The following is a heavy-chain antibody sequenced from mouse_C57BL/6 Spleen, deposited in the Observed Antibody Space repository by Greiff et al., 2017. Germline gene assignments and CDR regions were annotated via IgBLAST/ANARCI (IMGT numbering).Heavy chain of an antibody. J-gene: IGHJ2*01. CDR3: ARRGAYFDY. CDR1: GYSFTDDN. V-gene: IGHV1-39*01. CDR2: INPNYGTI. Sequence: VQLQQSGPELVKPGASVKISCKASGYSFTDDNMHWVKQSTGKSLEWIGVINPNYGTISYNQKFKGKATLTVDQSSSTAYMQLNSLTSEDAAVYYCARRGAYFDYWGQGTTLTVSS. D-gene: IGHD3-1*01.